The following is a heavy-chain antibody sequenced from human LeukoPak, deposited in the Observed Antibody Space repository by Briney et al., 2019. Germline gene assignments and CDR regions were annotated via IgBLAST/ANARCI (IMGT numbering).Heavy chain of an antibody. Sequence: SVKVSCKASGGTFSSYAISWVRQAPGQGLEWMGRIIPIFGTANYAQKFQGRVTITTDESTNTAYMELSSLRSEDTAVYYCARGAYSSGWPNWFDPWGQGTLVTVSS. V-gene: IGHV1-69*05. CDR2: IIPIFGTA. D-gene: IGHD6-19*01. J-gene: IGHJ5*02. CDR3: ARGAYSSGWPNWFDP. CDR1: GGTFSSYA.